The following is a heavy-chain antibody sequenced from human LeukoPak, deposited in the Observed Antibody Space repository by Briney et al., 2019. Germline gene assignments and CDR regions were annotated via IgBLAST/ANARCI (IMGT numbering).Heavy chain of an antibody. D-gene: IGHD4-11*01. Sequence: SRTLSLTCAVSGGSISSGGYSWSWIRQPPGKGLEWIGYIYHSGSTYYNPSLKSRVTISVDRSKNQFSLKLSSVTAADTAVYYCARGQFFHYFDYWGQGTLVTVSS. CDR3: ARGQFFHYFDY. CDR2: IYHSGST. CDR1: GGSISSGGYS. V-gene: IGHV4-30-2*01. J-gene: IGHJ4*02.